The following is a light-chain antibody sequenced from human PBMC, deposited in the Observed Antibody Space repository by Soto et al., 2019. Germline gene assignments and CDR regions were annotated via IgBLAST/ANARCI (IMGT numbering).Light chain of an antibody. Sequence: ESVMTQSPATLSVSPGEGATLSCRASQSVGNNLAWYQQKPGQAPRLLIYDASIRATGIPARFSGSGSGTEFTLTISSLPSEDFAVYFCQKYNNWPETFGHGTKVEIK. CDR2: DAS. CDR1: QSVGNN. J-gene: IGKJ1*01. CDR3: QKYNNWPET. V-gene: IGKV3-15*01.